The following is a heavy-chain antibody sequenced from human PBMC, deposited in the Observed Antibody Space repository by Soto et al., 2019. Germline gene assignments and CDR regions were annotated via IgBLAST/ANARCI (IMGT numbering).Heavy chain of an antibody. J-gene: IGHJ4*02. V-gene: IGHV1-69*18. CDR2: VLPVLGTT. D-gene: IGHD3-10*01. CDR1: GDRFTSYA. Sequence: QVQLEQSGAEVKKPGSSVKVSCKASGDRFTSYAISWVRQAPGQGLEWVGTVLPVLGTTNYAQKLRWRVTITADESTSTAYMELGSLRSEDTAIYYCARDRADRGFDYWGQGTLVTVSS. CDR3: ARDRADRGFDY.